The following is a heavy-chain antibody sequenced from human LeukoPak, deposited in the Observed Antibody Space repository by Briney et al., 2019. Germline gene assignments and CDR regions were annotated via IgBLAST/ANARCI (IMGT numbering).Heavy chain of an antibody. Sequence: GASVKVSCKASGYTFTGYYMHWVRQAPGQGLEWMGGIIPIFGTANYAQKFQGRVTITTDESTSTAYMGLSSLRSEDTAVYYCARVPRDTAMVFPYYYYYYMDVWGKGTTVTVSS. J-gene: IGHJ6*03. V-gene: IGHV1-69*05. CDR2: IIPIFGTA. CDR3: ARVPRDTAMVFPYYYYYYMDV. CDR1: GYTFTGYY. D-gene: IGHD5-18*01.